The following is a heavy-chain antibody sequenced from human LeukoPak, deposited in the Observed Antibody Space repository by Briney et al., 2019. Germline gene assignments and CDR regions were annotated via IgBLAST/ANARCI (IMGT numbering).Heavy chain of an antibody. J-gene: IGHJ4*02. CDR1: GYTFTSYG. CDR2: ISAYNGNT. D-gene: IGHD6-6*01. CDR3: ARGLSGGVYSSSSSYDY. V-gene: IGHV1-18*01. Sequence: ASVKVSCKASGYTFTSYGISWARQAPGQGLEWMGWISAYNGNTNYAQKLQGGVTMTTDTSTSTAYMELRSLRSDDTAVYYCARGLSGGVYSSSSSYDYWGQGTLVTVSS.